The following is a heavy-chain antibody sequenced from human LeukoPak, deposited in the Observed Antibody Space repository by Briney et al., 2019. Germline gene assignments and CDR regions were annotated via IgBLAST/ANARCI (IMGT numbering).Heavy chain of an antibody. D-gene: IGHD6-19*01. J-gene: IGHJ3*02. CDR1: GGSINSSRYF. V-gene: IGHV4-39*07. CDR3: ARDRSSGWSYKGAVDI. Sequence: PSETLSLTCTVSGGSINSSRYFWGWIRQPPGKGLEWIGEIYHSGSTNYNPSLKSRVTISVDKSKNQFSLKLSSVTAADTAVYYCARDRSSGWSYKGAVDIWGQGTMVTVSS. CDR2: IYHSGST.